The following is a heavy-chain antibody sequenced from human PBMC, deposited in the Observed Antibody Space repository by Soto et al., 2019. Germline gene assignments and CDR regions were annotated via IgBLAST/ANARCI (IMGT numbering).Heavy chain of an antibody. CDR3: ATDGINWGFDS. D-gene: IGHD3-16*01. CDR2: IWYDGNKK. V-gene: IGHV3-33*01. CDR1: GFTFSSYD. J-gene: IGHJ4*02. Sequence: GGSLRLSCAASGFTFSSYDMHWVRQAPGKGLEWVSNIWYDGNKKYYADSVKGRFTISGDNSKNTLYLQMNSLRAEDTALYYCATDGINWGFDSWGQGTLVTVSS.